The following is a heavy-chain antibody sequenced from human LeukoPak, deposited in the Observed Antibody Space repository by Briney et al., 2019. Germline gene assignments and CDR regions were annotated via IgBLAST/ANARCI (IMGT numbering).Heavy chain of an antibody. V-gene: IGHV3-23*01. CDR1: GFTFSIYG. D-gene: IGHD5-12*01. CDR3: AKDLIRGRGYSGYDSRMAGIFDY. CDR2: MSTSGGST. J-gene: IGHJ4*02. Sequence: GGALRLSCAASGFTFSIYGMRWVRQAPGKGLELVSAMSTSGGSTYYADSVKGRFTISRDNSKNQMSLQMNSLRAEETAVYYCAKDLIRGRGYSGYDSRMAGIFDYWGQGTLVTVSS.